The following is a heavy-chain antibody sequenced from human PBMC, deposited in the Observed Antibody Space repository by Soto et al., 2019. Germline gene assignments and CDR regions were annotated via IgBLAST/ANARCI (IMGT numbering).Heavy chain of an antibody. CDR2: ISDSGGST. J-gene: IGHJ4*02. D-gene: IGHD2-15*01. CDR3: AKHGGGPNTPFDY. Sequence: EVQLLESGGGLVQPGGALRLSCAASRFTFSSYAMSWVRQAPGKGVEWDSTISDSGGSTYYAYSVNGRFTISRDSSKNTLYLQMNSLRAEDTAVYYCAKHGGGPNTPFDYWGQGTLVTVSS. V-gene: IGHV3-23*01. CDR1: RFTFSSYA.